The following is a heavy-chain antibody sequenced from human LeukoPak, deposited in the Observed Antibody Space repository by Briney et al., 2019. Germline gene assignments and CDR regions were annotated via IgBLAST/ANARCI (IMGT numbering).Heavy chain of an antibody. CDR3: ARDRGIRDFWSGYYAYYFDY. CDR2: IIPIFGTA. CDR1: GGTFSSYA. D-gene: IGHD3-3*01. Sequence: KVSCXASGGTFSSYAISWVRQAPGQGLEWMGGIIPIFGTANYAQKFQGRVTITTDESTSTAYMELSSLRSEDTAVYYCARDRGIRDFWSGYYAYYFDYWGQGTLVTVSP. J-gene: IGHJ4*02. V-gene: IGHV1-69*05.